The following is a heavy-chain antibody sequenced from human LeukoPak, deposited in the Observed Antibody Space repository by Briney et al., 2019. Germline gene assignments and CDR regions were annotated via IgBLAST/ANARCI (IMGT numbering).Heavy chain of an antibody. D-gene: IGHD6-19*01. CDR2: INTDGRTT. CDR3: AKSLGSQDY. Sequence: GGSLRLSCAASGFTYSCSRMHWVRQAPEKGLVWVSRINTDGRTTTYADSVKGRFTISRDNAKSTVYLQMNSLRPEDTALYYCAKSLGSQDYWGQGTLVTVSS. J-gene: IGHJ4*02. V-gene: IGHV3-74*01. CDR1: GFTYSCSR.